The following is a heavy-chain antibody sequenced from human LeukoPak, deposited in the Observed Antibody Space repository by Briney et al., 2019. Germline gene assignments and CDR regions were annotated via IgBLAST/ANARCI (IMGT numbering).Heavy chain of an antibody. CDR1: GFTFSSYG. D-gene: IGHD6-13*01. CDR3: AKALRIQSAGTDNWFDP. J-gene: IGHJ5*02. V-gene: IGHV3-33*06. CDR2: IWYDGSDK. Sequence: GGSLRLSCAASGFTFSSYGMHWVRQAPDKGLEWVAVIWYDGSDKYYADSVKGRFTISRDNSKNTLYLQMNSLRAEDTAVYYCAKALRIQSAGTDNWFDPWGQGTLVTVSS.